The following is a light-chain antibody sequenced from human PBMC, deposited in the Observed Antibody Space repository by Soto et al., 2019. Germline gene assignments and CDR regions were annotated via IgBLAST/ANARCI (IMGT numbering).Light chain of an antibody. V-gene: IGLV1-44*01. J-gene: IGLJ3*02. Sequence: QSVLTQPPSTSGTPGQSVTISCSGSTSNIGSNTGNWYQHLTGTAPKLLIHSDNQRPSGVPDRFSGSKSGASASLAISGLQSEDEADYYCSTWDDSLNSWVFGGGTKLTVL. CDR1: TSNIGSNT. CDR3: STWDDSLNSWV. CDR2: SDN.